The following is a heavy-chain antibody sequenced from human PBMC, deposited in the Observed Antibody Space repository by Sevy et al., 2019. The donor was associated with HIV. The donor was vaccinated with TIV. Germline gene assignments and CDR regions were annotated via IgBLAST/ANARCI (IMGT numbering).Heavy chain of an antibody. Sequence: GGSLRLSCAASGFPFDDYAMHWVRQAPGKGLEWVSGISWNRGSIGYGDSVKGRFTISRDSAKQSVYLEMNSLRAEDTDTYYCAKDLHLSCDSINCYSYYYYYYGLYVWGQGTTVTVSS. V-gene: IGHV3-9*01. J-gene: IGHJ6*02. CDR1: GFPFDDYA. D-gene: IGHD2-21*02. CDR2: ISWNRGSI. CDR3: AKDLHLSCDSINCYSYYYYYYGLYV.